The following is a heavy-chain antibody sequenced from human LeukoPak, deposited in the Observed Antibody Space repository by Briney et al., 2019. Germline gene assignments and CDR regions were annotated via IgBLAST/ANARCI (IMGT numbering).Heavy chain of an antibody. CDR1: GYTFTSYD. CDR3: ARGGYCSSTSCSFHNWFDP. D-gene: IGHD2-2*01. J-gene: IGHJ5*02. V-gene: IGHV1-8*01. CDR2: MNPNSGNT. Sequence: GASVKVSCKASGYTFTSYDINWVRQATGQGLEWTGWMNPNSGNTGYAQKFQGRVTMTRNTSISTAYMELSSLRSEDTAVYYCARGGYCSSTSCSFHNWFDPWGQGTLVTVSS.